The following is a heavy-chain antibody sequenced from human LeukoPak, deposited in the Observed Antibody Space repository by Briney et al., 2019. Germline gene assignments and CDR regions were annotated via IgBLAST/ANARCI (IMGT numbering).Heavy chain of an antibody. Sequence: GGSLRLSCAASGFTLSSYWMSWVRQAPGKGLEWVANVKEDGSEKYYVDSVKGRFTISRDNAKNSLYLHMNSLTAEDTAMYYCARDWVAGVPFDAFDIWGQGTMVSVSS. CDR1: GFTLSSYW. J-gene: IGHJ3*02. CDR3: ARDWVAGVPFDAFDI. V-gene: IGHV3-7*03. D-gene: IGHD3-10*01. CDR2: VKEDGSEK.